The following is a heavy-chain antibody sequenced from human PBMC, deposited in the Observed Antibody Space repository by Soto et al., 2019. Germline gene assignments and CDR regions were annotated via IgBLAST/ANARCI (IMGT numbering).Heavy chain of an antibody. CDR1: GGSISDISYC. D-gene: IGHD2-15*01. CDR2: MFYSGAT. J-gene: IGHJ5*02. V-gene: IGHV4-39*01. CDR3: ARNKSGSDWLDP. Sequence: KPSETLSLTCTVSGGSISDISYCWGWIRQPPGKGLQWIGCMFYSGATYYNPSLKNRVTLSVDTSNNEFSLKLVSVTAPDTAVYYCARNKSGSDWLDPWGQGTLVTVSS.